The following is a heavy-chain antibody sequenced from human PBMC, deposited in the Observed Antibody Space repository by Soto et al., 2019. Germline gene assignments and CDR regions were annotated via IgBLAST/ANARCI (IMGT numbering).Heavy chain of an antibody. J-gene: IGHJ4*02. V-gene: IGHV4-59*01. CDR3: VRGDAEVWEVKY. CDR2: VSYRGSI. Sequence: SETLSLTCTVSGDSITDYFSNWLRQPPGKGLEWIGHVSYRGSIHYNPSLRSRATISVDASKNQFSLKLRSVTAADTAVYYCVRGDAEVWEVKYWGQGILVTVSS. CDR1: GDSITDYF. D-gene: IGHD1-26*01.